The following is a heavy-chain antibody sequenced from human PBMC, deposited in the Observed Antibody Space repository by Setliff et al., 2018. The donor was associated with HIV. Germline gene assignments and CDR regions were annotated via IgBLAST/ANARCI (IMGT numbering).Heavy chain of an antibody. CDR3: ARVVVSGYDDAFDI. J-gene: IGHJ3*02. CDR1: GGSFSGYY. V-gene: IGHV4-34*01. CDR2: INHSGST. D-gene: IGHD1-1*01. Sequence: SETLSLTCAVYGGSFSGYYWSWIRQPPGKGLEWIGEINHSGSTNYNPSLKSRVTISVDTSKNQFSLKLSSVTAADTAVYYCARVVVSGYDDAFDIRGQGTMVTVSS.